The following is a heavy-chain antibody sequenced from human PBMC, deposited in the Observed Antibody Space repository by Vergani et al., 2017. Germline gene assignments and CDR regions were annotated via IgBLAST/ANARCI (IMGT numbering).Heavy chain of an antibody. D-gene: IGHD6-13*01. CDR1: GFTFSSYG. CDR2: IRYDGSNK. V-gene: IGHV3-30*02. J-gene: IGHJ1*01. Sequence: QVQLVESGGGVVQPGGSLRLSCAASGFTFSSYGMHWVRQAPGKGLEWVAFIRYDGSNKYYADSVKGRFTISRDNSKNTLYLQMNSLRAEDTAVYYCAKESSSWYGNGYFQHWGQGTLVTVSS. CDR3: AKESSSWYGNGYFQH.